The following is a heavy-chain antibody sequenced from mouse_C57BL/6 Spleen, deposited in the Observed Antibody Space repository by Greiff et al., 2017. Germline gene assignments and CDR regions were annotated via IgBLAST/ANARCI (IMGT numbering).Heavy chain of an antibody. D-gene: IGHD4-1*01. Sequence: QVQLQQSGAELVRPGASVKLSCKASGYTFTDYYINWVKQRPGQGLEWIARIYPGSGNTYYNEKFKGKATLTAEKSSSTAYMQLSSLTSEDSAVYFGARKGWDVFDYWGQGTTLTVSS. CDR3: ARKGWDVFDY. V-gene: IGHV1-76*01. CDR1: GYTFTDYY. CDR2: IYPGSGNT. J-gene: IGHJ2*01.